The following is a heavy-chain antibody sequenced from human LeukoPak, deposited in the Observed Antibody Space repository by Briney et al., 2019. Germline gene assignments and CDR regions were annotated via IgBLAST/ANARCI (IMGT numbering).Heavy chain of an antibody. D-gene: IGHD2-2*01. J-gene: IGHJ4*02. Sequence: ASVKVSCKASGYTFTSYGISWVRQAPGQGLEWMGWISAYNGNTNYAQKLQGRVTMTTDTSTSTAYMELRNLRSDDTAVYYCARYCSGTSCIFGNDYWGQGTLVTVSS. CDR2: ISAYNGNT. V-gene: IGHV1-18*04. CDR3: ARYCSGTSCIFGNDY. CDR1: GYTFTSYG.